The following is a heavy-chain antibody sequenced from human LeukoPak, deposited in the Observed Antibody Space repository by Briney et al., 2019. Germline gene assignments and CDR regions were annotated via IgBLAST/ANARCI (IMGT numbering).Heavy chain of an antibody. D-gene: IGHD3-9*01. Sequence: NTSETLSLTCAVYGVSFSGYYWSWIRQPPGKGLEWIGEINHSGSINYNPSLKSRVTISVDTSKNQFSLKLSSVTAADTAVYYCASRYYDILTVYYGSDWFDPWGQGTLVTVSS. CDR2: INHSGSI. J-gene: IGHJ5*02. CDR1: GVSFSGYY. V-gene: IGHV4-34*01. CDR3: ASRYYDILTVYYGSDWFDP.